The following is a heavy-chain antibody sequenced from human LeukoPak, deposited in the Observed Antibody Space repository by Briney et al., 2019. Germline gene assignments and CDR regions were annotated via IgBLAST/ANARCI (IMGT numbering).Heavy chain of an antibody. CDR2: IIPIFGTA. J-gene: IGHJ6*02. Sequence: SVKVSCKASGYTFTSYDINWVRQATGQGLEWMGGIIPIFGTANYAQKLQGRVTITADESTSTAYMELSSLRSEDTAVYYCARDSIAVAGSFDYYYGMDVWGQGTTVTVSS. CDR1: GYTFTSYD. D-gene: IGHD6-19*01. V-gene: IGHV1-69*13. CDR3: ARDSIAVAGSFDYYYGMDV.